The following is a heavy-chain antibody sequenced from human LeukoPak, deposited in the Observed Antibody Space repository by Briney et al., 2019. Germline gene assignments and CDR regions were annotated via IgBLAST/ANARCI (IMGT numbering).Heavy chain of an antibody. CDR1: GGSISSSSYY. CDR2: IYYSGST. Sequence: SETLSLTCTVSGGSISSSSYYWGWIRQPPGKGLEWIGSIYYSGSTYYNPSLKSRVTISVDTSKNQFSLKLSSVTAADTAVYYCARDWDTIAPNWFDPWGQGTLVTVSS. CDR3: ARDWDTIAPNWFDP. V-gene: IGHV4-39*01. J-gene: IGHJ5*02. D-gene: IGHD6-13*01.